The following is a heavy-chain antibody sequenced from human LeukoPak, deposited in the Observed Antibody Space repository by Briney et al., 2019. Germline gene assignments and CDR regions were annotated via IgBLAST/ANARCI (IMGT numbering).Heavy chain of an antibody. D-gene: IGHD6-13*01. V-gene: IGHV1-2*06. CDR1: GYTFTGYY. CDR2: INPNSGGT. CDR3: ARVRRILYSSSWYYFDY. J-gene: IGHJ4*02. Sequence: ASVKVSCKASGYTFTGYYMHWVRQAPGQGLEWMGRINPNSGGTNYAQKFQGRVTMTRDTSISTAYMELSRLRSDDTAVHYCARVRRILYSSSWYYFDYWGQGTLVTVSS.